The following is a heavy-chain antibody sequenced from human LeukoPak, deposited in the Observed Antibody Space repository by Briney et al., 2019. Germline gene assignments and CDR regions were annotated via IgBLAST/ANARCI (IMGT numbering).Heavy chain of an antibody. CDR3: TSSVDSSGFYFPYS. CDR1: GGSISSYY. J-gene: IGHJ3*01. D-gene: IGHD3-22*01. V-gene: IGHV4-59*01. CDR2: IYYRGST. Sequence: SETLSLTCTVSGGSISSYYWSWIRQPPGKGLEWIGYIYYRGSTNYNPSLKSRVSISVDTSKNQFSLNLSSVTAADTAVYYCTSSVDSSGFYFPYSWGQGTMVTVSS.